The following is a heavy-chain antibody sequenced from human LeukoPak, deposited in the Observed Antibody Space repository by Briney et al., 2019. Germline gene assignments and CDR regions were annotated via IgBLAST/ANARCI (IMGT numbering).Heavy chain of an antibody. J-gene: IGHJ4*02. CDR2: ISAYNGNT. CDR3: ARGGTGDPAAFLPDY. CDR1: GYTFTSYG. Sequence: ASVKVSCKASGYTFTSYGISWVRQAPGQGLEWMGWISAYNGNTNYAQKLQGRVTITADESTSTAYMELSSLRSEDTAVYYCARGGTGDPAAFLPDYWGQEPLVTVSS. D-gene: IGHD7-27*01. V-gene: IGHV1-18*01.